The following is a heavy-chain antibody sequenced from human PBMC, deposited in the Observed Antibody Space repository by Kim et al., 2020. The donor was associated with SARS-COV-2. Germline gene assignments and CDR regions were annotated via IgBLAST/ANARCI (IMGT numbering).Heavy chain of an antibody. CDR2: LSYDGSNK. J-gene: IGHJ5*02. D-gene: IGHD6-19*01. V-gene: IGHV3-33*01. CDR3: ARDPVPNRSGWYLGGNWFDP. CDR1: GFTLSSYG. Sequence: GGSLRLSCAASGFTLSSYGLHWVRQAPGKGLEWVAVLSYDGSNKYYADSVKGRFTISRDISKNTLYLQMNSLRAEDTAVYYCARDPVPNRSGWYLGGNWFDPWGQGTQVTVSS.